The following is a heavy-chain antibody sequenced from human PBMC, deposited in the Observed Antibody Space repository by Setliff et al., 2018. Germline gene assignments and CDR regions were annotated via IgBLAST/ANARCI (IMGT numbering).Heavy chain of an antibody. V-gene: IGHV1-2*04. CDR2: INPKTGGT. Sequence: RASVKVSCKASGYAFTDNYIHWVRQAPGQGLEWMGWINPKTGGTNLAQKFQGWVSMTRDTSITTAYMELSRLTSDDTAVYYCARRRYYYDSSGYRWGGFYFDYWGQGTLVTVSS. D-gene: IGHD3-22*01. J-gene: IGHJ4*02. CDR3: ARRRYYYDSSGYRWGGFYFDY. CDR1: GYAFTDNY.